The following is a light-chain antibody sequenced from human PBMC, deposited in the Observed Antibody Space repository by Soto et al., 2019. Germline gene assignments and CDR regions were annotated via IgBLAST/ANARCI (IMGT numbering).Light chain of an antibody. CDR1: QSVSSD. J-gene: IGKJ1*01. Sequence: MVMTQSPVTRSGSPGERATLSCRASQSVSSDLAWYQQKAGQAPRLLSYGASTRATGMPARFSGSGSGTEFTLTTSSLQSDDFAASHCQQYNRWPPRTFGLGTKVDIK. CDR3: QQYNRWPPRT. V-gene: IGKV3-15*01. CDR2: GAS.